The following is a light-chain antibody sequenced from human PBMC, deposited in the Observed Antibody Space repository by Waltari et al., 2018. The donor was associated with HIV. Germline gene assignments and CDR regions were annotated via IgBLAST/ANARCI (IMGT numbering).Light chain of an antibody. CDR3: CSYAGSSTFVV. J-gene: IGLJ2*01. V-gene: IGLV2-23*02. Sequence: QSALTQSASVSGSPGQSITISCTGTSSDVGPYNLVSWFQQHPGKAPKLIIYEVNKRPSGVSNRFSGSKSGNTASLTISGLQAEDEADYYCCSYAGSSTFVVFGGGTKLTVL. CDR2: EVN. CDR1: SSDVGPYNL.